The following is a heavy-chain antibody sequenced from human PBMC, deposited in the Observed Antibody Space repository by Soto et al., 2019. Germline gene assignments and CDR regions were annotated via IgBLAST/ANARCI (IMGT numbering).Heavy chain of an antibody. CDR2: INPNSGGT. V-gene: IGHV1-2*04. Sequence: GASVKVSCKASGYTFTGYYMHWVRQAPGQGLEWMGWINPNSGGTNYAQKFQGWVTMTRDTSISTAYMELSRLRSDDTAVYYCARGSPYYYGSAPLSMDVWGQGTTVTVSS. CDR3: ARGSPYYYGSAPLSMDV. J-gene: IGHJ6*02. CDR1: GYTFTGYY. D-gene: IGHD3-10*01.